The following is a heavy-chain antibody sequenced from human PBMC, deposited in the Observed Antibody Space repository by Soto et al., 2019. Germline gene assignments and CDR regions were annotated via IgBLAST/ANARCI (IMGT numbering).Heavy chain of an antibody. Sequence: PGGSLRLSCAASGFTFSSYSMNWVRQAPGKGLEWVSSISSSSSYIYYADSVKGRFTISRDNAKNSLYLQMNSLRAEDTAVYYCARDSPTMVRGVTISDVWRQGTTVTVSS. D-gene: IGHD3-10*01. CDR3: ARDSPTMVRGVTISDV. CDR1: GFTFSSYS. V-gene: IGHV3-21*01. CDR2: ISSSSSYI. J-gene: IGHJ6*02.